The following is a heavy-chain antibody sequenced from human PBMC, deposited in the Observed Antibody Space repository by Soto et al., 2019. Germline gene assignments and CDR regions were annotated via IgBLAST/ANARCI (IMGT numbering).Heavy chain of an antibody. D-gene: IGHD2-15*01. CDR1: GYIFTNFY. J-gene: IGHJ4*02. V-gene: IGHV1-46*03. CDR2: INPNGGST. Sequence: QVQLVQPGAEVKKPGASVKFSCKASGYIFTNFYIHWVRQAPGQGLEWIGIINPNGGSTNYAQNFQGRVTMNRDTSTSTVYMDLSSLSSEDTAVYYCTRGLDSGDYWGQGTLITVSS. CDR3: TRGLDSGDY.